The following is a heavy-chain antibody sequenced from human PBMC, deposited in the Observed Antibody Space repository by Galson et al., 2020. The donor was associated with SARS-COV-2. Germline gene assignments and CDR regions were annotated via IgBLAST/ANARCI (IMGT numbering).Heavy chain of an antibody. J-gene: IGHJ4*02. CDR2: IYWDDDK. D-gene: IGHD3-10*01. CDR3: AQHSTWFGESTFDY. Sequence: SGPTLVKPTQTLTLTCTFSGFSLSSSGVGVGWIRQPPGKALEWLALIYWDDDKRYSPSLKSRLTITKDTSRNQVVLTMTHMDPVDTATYYCAQHSTWFGESTFDYWGQGTLVTVSS. V-gene: IGHV2-5*02. CDR1: GFSLSSSGVG.